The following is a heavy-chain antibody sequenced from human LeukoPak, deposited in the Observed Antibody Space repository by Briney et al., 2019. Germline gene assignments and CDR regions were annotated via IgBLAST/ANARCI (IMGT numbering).Heavy chain of an antibody. CDR2: IYYSGST. CDR3: ARVSIAVAGRLFDY. D-gene: IGHD6-19*01. V-gene: IGHV4-59*01. Sequence: SETLSLTCTVSGVSISSYYWSWIRQPPGKGLEWIGYIYYSGSTNYNPSLKSRVTISVDTSKNQFSLKLSSVTAADTAVYYCARVSIAVAGRLFDYWGQGTLVTVSS. CDR1: GVSISSYY. J-gene: IGHJ4*02.